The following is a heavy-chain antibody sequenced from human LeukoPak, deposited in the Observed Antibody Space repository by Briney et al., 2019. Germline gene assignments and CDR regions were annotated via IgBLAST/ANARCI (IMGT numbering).Heavy chain of an antibody. D-gene: IGHD3-22*01. CDR1: GYTFTGYY. CDR2: INPNSGGT. Sequence: ASVKVSCKASGYTFTGYYMHWVRQAPGQGLKWMGWINPNSGGTNYAQKFQGRVTMTRDTSISTAYMELSRLRSDDTAVYYCARAPRSSYYDSSGSWGQGTLVTVSS. CDR3: ARAPRSSYYDSSGS. V-gene: IGHV1-2*02. J-gene: IGHJ4*02.